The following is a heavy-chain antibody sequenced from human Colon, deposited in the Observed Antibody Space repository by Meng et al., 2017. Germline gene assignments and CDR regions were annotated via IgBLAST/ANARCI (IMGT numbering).Heavy chain of an antibody. J-gene: IGHJ6*02. CDR2: ISYDGSNK. Sequence: SLMFSCAASGSTFSSYAMHWVRQAPGKGLEWVAVISYDGSNKYYADSVKGRFTISRDNSKNTLYLQMNSLRAEDTAVYYYARGPPAYCYGSGVFYLDVWGQGTTVTVSS. CDR1: GSTFSSYA. V-gene: IGHV3-30*04. CDR3: ARGPPAYCYGSGVFYLDV. D-gene: IGHD3-10*01.